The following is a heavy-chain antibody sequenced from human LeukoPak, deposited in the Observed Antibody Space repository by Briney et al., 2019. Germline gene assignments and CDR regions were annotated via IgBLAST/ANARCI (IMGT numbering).Heavy chain of an antibody. J-gene: IGHJ4*02. CDR1: GGSISSGGYY. CDR2: IYYSGST. V-gene: IGHV4-31*03. D-gene: IGHD3-9*01. CDR3: ARTDILTSYFDY. Sequence: PSETLSLTCTVSGGSISSGGYYWSWIRQHPGKGLEWIGYIYYSGSTYYNPSLKSRVTISVDTSKNQFSLKLSSVTAADTAVYYCARTDILTSYFDYWGQGTLVTVSS.